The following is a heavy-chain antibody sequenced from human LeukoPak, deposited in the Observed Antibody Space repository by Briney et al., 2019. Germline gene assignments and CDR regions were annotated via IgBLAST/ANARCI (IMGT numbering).Heavy chain of an antibody. CDR2: INPSGGST. J-gene: IGHJ6*02. CDR1: GYTFTSYY. Sequence: ASVNVSCKASGYTFTSYYMHWVRQAPGQGLEWMGIINPSGGSTSYAQKFQGRVTMTRDTSTSTVYMELSSLRSEDTAVYYCARDFSFVGGWYEGYYYYGMDVWGQGTTVTVSS. D-gene: IGHD6-19*01. CDR3: ARDFSFVGGWYEGYYYYGMDV. V-gene: IGHV1-46*01.